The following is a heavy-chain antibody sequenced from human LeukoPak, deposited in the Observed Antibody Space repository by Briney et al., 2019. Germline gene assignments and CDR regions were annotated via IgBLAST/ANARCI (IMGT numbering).Heavy chain of an antibody. CDR3: ARDIAAAPIRDYYYGMDV. J-gene: IGHJ6*02. V-gene: IGHV3-7*01. CDR1: GFTFTTYG. CDR2: IKQDGSEK. D-gene: IGHD6-13*01. Sequence: GGSLRLSCATSGFTFTTYGMIWVRQAPGKGLEWVANIKQDGSEKYYVDSVKGRFTISRDNAKNSLYLQMNSLRAEDTAVYYCARDIAAAPIRDYYYGMDVWGQGTTVTVSS.